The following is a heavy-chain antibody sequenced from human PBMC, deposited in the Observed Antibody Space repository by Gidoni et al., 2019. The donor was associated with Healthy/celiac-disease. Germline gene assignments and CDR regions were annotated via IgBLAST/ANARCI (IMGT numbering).Heavy chain of an antibody. D-gene: IGHD4-17*01. Sequence: QVQLVESGGGVVQPERSLRLSCAASGFTFSSYAMHWVRQAPGKGLEWVAVISYDGSNKYYADSVKGRFTISRDNSKNTLYLQMNSLSAEDTAVYYCASLVATTVTTGPYYYGMDVWGQGTTVTVSS. CDR3: ASLVATTVTTGPYYYGMDV. J-gene: IGHJ6*02. V-gene: IGHV3-30*01. CDR2: ISYDGSNK. CDR1: GFTFSSYA.